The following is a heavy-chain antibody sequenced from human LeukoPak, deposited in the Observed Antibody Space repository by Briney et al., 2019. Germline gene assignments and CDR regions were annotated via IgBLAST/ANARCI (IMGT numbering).Heavy chain of an antibody. V-gene: IGHV3-30-3*01. D-gene: IGHD5-18*01. CDR1: GFTYSSHN. J-gene: IGHJ3*02. Sequence: QPGGSLRLSCAASGFTYSSHNMHWVRQAPGKGLEWAAVISYDGSNKYYADSVKGRFTISRDNSKNTLYLQMNSLRAEDTAAYYCARDGYVDTAMVMYFDIRGQGTMVTVSS. CDR2: ISYDGSNK. CDR3: ARDGYVDTAMVMYFDI.